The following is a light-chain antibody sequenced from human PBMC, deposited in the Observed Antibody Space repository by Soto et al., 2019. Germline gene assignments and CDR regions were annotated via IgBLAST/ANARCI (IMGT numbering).Light chain of an antibody. CDR2: GAS. CDR1: QSVSSSY. J-gene: IGKJ3*01. Sequence: EIVLTQSPGTLSLSPGERATLSCRASQSVSSSYLAWYQQKPCQAPRLLIYGASSRATGIPDRFSGSGSGTDFTLTISRLEPEDFAVYYCQQYGSSPLFTFGPGTKGDIK. CDR3: QQYGSSPLFT. V-gene: IGKV3-20*01.